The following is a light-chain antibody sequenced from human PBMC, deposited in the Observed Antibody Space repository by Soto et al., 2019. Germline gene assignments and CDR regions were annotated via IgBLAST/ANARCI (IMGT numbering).Light chain of an antibody. V-gene: IGKV3-15*01. CDR1: ESVDIN. Sequence: EIVRTQSPATLSVSPGERVTLSFRASESVDINLAWYQQKPGQAPRLLIYGASTRATDMPGTFSGRGSGTEFTLTISSLQSEDFAVYYCQQYKNWPRTFGQGTKVDIK. CDR3: QQYKNWPRT. J-gene: IGKJ1*01. CDR2: GAS.